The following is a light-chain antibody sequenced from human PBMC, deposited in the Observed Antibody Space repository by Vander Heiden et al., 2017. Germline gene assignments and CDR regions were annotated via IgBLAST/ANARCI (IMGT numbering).Light chain of an antibody. CDR3: QQYYTNPQA. Sequence: AIRMTQSPSSFPASTGHRATITCRASQGISSYLAWYQQKPGKAPKLLIFDTSTLQSGVPSRFSGSGSGTDFTLTISCLQSEDFATYYCQQYYTNPQAFGQGTKVEIK. CDR1: QGISSY. CDR2: DTS. J-gene: IGKJ1*01. V-gene: IGKV1-8*01.